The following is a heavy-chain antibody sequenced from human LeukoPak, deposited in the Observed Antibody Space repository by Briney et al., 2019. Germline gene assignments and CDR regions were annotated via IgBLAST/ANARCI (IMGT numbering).Heavy chain of an antibody. Sequence: SETLSLTCAVYGESFKDYYWNWIRQPPGKGLEWIGEINHSGSSNYNPSLKSRVTISVDTSKNQFSLRLTSVTAADTAMYYCTRDSGTTGEVKFDPWGQGTLVTVSS. J-gene: IGHJ5*02. CDR1: GESFKDYY. D-gene: IGHD3-10*01. CDR2: INHSGSS. V-gene: IGHV4-34*01. CDR3: TRDSGTTGEVKFDP.